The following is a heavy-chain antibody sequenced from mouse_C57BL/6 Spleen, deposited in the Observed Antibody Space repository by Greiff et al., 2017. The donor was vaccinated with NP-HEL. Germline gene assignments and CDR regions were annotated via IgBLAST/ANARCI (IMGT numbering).Heavy chain of an antibody. Sequence: VQLQQSGPELVKPGASVKISCKASGYSFTSYYIHWVKQRPGQGLEWIGWIYPGSGNTKYNEKFKGKATLTADTSSSTAYMQLSSLTSEDSAVYYCARDQLGGYFDVWGTGTTVTVSS. V-gene: IGHV1-66*01. CDR3: ARDQLGGYFDV. J-gene: IGHJ1*03. CDR2: IYPGSGNT. CDR1: GYSFTSYY. D-gene: IGHD3-3*01.